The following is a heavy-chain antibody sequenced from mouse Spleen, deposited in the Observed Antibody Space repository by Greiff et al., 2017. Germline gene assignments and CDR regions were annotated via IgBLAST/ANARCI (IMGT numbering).Heavy chain of an antibody. D-gene: IGHD4-1*01. J-gene: IGHJ2*01. V-gene: IGHV1-59*01. CDR3: ARGVTGPYYFDY. Sequence: VQLQQPGAELVRPGTSVKLSCKASGYTFTSYWMHWVKQRPGQGLEWIGVIDPSDSYTNYNQKFKGKATLTVDTSSSTAYMQLSSLTSEDSAVYYCARGVTGPYYFDYWGQGTTLTVSS. CDR1: GYTFTSYW. CDR2: IDPSDSYT.